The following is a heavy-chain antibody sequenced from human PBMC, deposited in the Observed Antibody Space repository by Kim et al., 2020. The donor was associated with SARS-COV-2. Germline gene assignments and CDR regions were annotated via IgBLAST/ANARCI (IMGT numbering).Heavy chain of an antibody. D-gene: IGHD2-21*02. Sequence: SVKVSCKTSGGIFSSYALNWVRQAPGQGLEWVGGINPGFRTTNYAQKLQGRLTITADDSTSTAYMELNSLTSEDTGVYYCVREPDGDYPLIWGQGTLVT. CDR2: INPGFRTT. V-gene: IGHV1-69*13. J-gene: IGHJ4*02. CDR1: GGIFSSYA. CDR3: VREPDGDYPLI.